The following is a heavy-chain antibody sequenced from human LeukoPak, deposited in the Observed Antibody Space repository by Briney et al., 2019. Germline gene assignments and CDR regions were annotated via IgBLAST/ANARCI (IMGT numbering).Heavy chain of an antibody. Sequence: GGSLRLSCAASGFTFSSCSMSWVRQAPGKGLEWLATINQDGSEKNYVDSVKGRFIISRDNAKNSLSLQMNTLRADDTAVYYCARDGTDYFGSGGFEDYWGQGTLVTVSS. CDR3: ARDGTDYFGSGGFEDY. D-gene: IGHD3-10*01. CDR2: INQDGSEK. CDR1: GFTFSSCS. J-gene: IGHJ4*02. V-gene: IGHV3-7*03.